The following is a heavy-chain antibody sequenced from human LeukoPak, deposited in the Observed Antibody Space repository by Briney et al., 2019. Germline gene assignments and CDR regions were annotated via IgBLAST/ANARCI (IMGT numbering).Heavy chain of an antibody. D-gene: IGHD6-6*01. Sequence: GGSLRLSCAASGFTFSRYTMNWVRQSPGKGLEWVSSISSSGYYIYYADSVKGRFTISRDNAENSLYLQMNSLRAEDTAVYYCARDLVSRSNYWGQGTPVTVSS. J-gene: IGHJ4*02. CDR1: GFTFSRYT. V-gene: IGHV3-21*01. CDR2: ISSSGYYI. CDR3: ARDLVSRSNY.